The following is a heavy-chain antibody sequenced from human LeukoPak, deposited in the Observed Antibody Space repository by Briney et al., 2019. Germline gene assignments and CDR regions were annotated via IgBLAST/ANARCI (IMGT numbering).Heavy chain of an antibody. Sequence: GGSLRLSCAASGFTFSSYSMNWVRQAPGKGLEWVSSISSSSSYIYYADSVKGRFTISRDNAKNSLYLQMNSLRAEVTAVYYCARDLYSSYYYDSSGYYYFDYWGQGTLVTVSS. D-gene: IGHD3-22*01. V-gene: IGHV3-21*01. CDR3: ARDLYSSYYYDSSGYYYFDY. CDR2: ISSSSSYI. J-gene: IGHJ4*02. CDR1: GFTFSSYS.